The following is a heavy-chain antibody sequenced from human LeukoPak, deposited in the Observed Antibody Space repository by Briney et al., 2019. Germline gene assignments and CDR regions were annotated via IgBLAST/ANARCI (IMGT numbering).Heavy chain of an antibody. V-gene: IGHV4-59*12. D-gene: IGHD3-3*01. CDR1: GGSISSYY. CDR3: AREGGFYRPLDY. CDR2: VTYSGDT. Sequence: SETLSLTCTVSGGSISSYYWTWIRQPPGKGLEWIGYVTYSGDTNYSPSLKSRVTFSLSTSNNQFSLKLSSVTAADTAVYYCAREGGFYRPLDYSGQGTLVTVSP. J-gene: IGHJ4*02.